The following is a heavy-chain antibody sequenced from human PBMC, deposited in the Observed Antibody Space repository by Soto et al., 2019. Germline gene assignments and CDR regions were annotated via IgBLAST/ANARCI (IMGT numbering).Heavy chain of an antibody. CDR3: NYDFWSGYPDAFDI. V-gene: IGHV3-15*07. J-gene: IGHJ3*02. D-gene: IGHD3-3*01. CDR1: GFTFSNAW. Sequence: TGGSLRLSCAASGFTFSNAWMNWVRQAPGKGLEWVGRIKSKTDGGTTDYAAPVKGRFTISRDDSKNTLYLQMNSLKTEDTAVYYCNYDFWSGYPDAFDIWGQGTMVTVSS. CDR2: IKSKTDGGTT.